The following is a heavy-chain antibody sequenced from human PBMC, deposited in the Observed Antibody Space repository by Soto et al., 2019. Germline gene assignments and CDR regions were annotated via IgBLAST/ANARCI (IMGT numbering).Heavy chain of an antibody. CDR1: GGTFSSYA. D-gene: IGHD5-12*01. Sequence: QVQLVQSGAEVRQPASSVKVSCKTSGGTFSSYAISWVRQSPGQGLEWMGGIVPIVGTTTYAQKFQRRVTITADEATSTAYMQLSRLRSDDTAVYYCVRVVAIPGYPDHWGQGTLVTVSS. V-gene: IGHV1-69*12. J-gene: IGHJ4*02. CDR3: VRVVAIPGYPDH. CDR2: IVPIVGTT.